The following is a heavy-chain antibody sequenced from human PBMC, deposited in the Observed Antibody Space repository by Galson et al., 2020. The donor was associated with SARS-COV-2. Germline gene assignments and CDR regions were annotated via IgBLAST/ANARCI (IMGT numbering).Heavy chain of an antibody. V-gene: IGHV1-3*01. D-gene: IGHD6-6*01. CDR3: ARDGGEGGSSALYYYYYYGMDV. CDR1: GYTFTSYA. Sequence: ASVKVSCKASGYTFTSYAMHWVRQAPGQRLEWMGWINAGNGNTKYSQKFQGRVTITRDTSASTAYMELSSLRSEDTAVYYCARDGGEGGSSALYYYYYYGMDVWGQGTAVTGSS. J-gene: IGHJ6*02. CDR2: INAGNGNT.